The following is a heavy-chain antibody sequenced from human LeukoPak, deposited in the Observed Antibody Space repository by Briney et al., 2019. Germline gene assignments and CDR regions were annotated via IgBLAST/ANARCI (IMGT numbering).Heavy chain of an antibody. CDR2: IYARGNT. J-gene: IGHJ3*02. V-gene: IGHV4-4*07. D-gene: IGHD2/OR15-2a*01. CDR3: ARDSHAYFDAFGI. CDR1: GGSINNYF. Sequence: SETLSLTCTVSGGSINNYFWSWIRQPAGKGLEWIGRIYARGNTNYNPSLESRVTISVDTSKNQFSLKLSSVTAADTAVHFCARDSHAYFDAFGIWGQGTMVTVSS.